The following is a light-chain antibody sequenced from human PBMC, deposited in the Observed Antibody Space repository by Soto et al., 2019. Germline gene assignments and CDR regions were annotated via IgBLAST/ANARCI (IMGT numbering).Light chain of an antibody. CDR3: QHYDNLPPYT. CDR2: DAS. V-gene: IGKV1-33*01. J-gene: IGKJ2*01. CDR1: QDISNY. Sequence: DIQMTQSPSSLSASVGDRVTITCQASQDISNYLNWYQQKPGKAPKLLIYDASNLETGVPSRFSGSGSGTDFTFTISSLQPEDIATYYCQHYDNLPPYTFGQGTKLEIK.